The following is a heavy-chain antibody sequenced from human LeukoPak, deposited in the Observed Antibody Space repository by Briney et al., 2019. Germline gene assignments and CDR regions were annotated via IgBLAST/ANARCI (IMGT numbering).Heavy chain of an antibody. Sequence: GESLKISCKGSGYSFTSYWIGWVRQMPGKGLEWMGIIYPGDSDTRYSPSFQGQVTISADKSISTAYLQWSSLKASDTAMYYCARRRNPGVTMVRGVYAFDIWGQGTMVTVSS. V-gene: IGHV5-51*01. CDR2: IYPGDSDT. CDR1: GYSFTSYW. J-gene: IGHJ3*02. D-gene: IGHD3-10*01. CDR3: ARRRNPGVTMVRGVYAFDI.